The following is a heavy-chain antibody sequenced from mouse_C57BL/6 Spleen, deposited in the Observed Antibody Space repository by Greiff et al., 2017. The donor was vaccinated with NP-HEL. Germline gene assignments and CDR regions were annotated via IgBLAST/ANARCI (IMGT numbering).Heavy chain of an antibody. D-gene: IGHD1-1*01. V-gene: IGHV5-4*01. J-gene: IGHJ2*01. Sequence: EVQLVESGGGLVKPGGSLKLSCAASGFTFRSYAMSWVRQTPEKRLEWVATISDGGSYTYYPDNVKGRFTISRDNAKNNLYLQMSHLKSEDTAMYYCARDRHYGSSPLDYWGQGTTLTVSS. CDR1: GFTFRSYA. CDR3: ARDRHYGSSPLDY. CDR2: ISDGGSYT.